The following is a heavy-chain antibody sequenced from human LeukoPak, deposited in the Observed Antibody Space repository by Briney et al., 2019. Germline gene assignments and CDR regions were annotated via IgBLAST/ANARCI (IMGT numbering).Heavy chain of an antibody. V-gene: IGHV3-48*02. CDR1: GFTLSSYN. CDR3: VRVHNYYFGY. Sequence: GGSLRLSCAASGFTLSSYNMNWVRQAPGKGLEWISYITTSIDIISYADSVKGRFTISRDNAKNSLYLQMDSLRDEDTAVYYCVRVHNYYFGYWGQGILVTVSA. J-gene: IGHJ4*02. CDR2: ITTSIDII.